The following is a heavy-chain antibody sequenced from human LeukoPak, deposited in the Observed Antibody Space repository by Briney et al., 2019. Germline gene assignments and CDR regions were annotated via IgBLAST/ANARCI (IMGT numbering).Heavy chain of an antibody. J-gene: IGHJ4*02. CDR3: ARDRYTMVRGVMGPPLRY. V-gene: IGHV1-2*02. D-gene: IGHD3-10*01. CDR2: INPNSGGT. CDR1: GGTFSSYA. Sequence: ASVKVSCKASGGTFSSYAISWVRQAPGQGLEWMGWINPNSGGTNYAQKFQGRVTMTRDTSISTAYMELSRLRSDDTAVYYCARDRYTMVRGVMGPPLRYWGQGTLVTVSS.